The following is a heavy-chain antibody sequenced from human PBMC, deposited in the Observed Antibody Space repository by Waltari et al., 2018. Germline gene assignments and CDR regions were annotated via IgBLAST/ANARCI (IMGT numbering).Heavy chain of an antibody. CDR1: GFTFSSYW. D-gene: IGHD3-9*01. CDR2: IKQDGSEK. CDR3: ARDLPYYDILTGYYRYYFDY. J-gene: IGHJ4*02. Sequence: EVQLVESGGGLVQPGGSLRLSCAASGFTFSSYWMSWVRQAPGKGLEWVANIKQDGSEKYYVDSVKGRFTISRDNAKNSLYLQMNSLRAEDTAVYYCARDLPYYDILTGYYRYYFDYWGQGTLVTVSS. V-gene: IGHV3-7*01.